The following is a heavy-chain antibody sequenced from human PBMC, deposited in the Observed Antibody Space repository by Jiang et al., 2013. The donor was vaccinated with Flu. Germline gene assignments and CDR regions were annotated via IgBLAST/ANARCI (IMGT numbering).Heavy chain of an antibody. J-gene: IGHJ5*02. CDR3: ARVPVAVAGSSGRLSWFDP. D-gene: IGHD6-19*01. CDR1: NYW. CDR2: MKQDGSER. V-gene: IGHV3-7*03. Sequence: NYWMSWVRQAPRKGLEWVANMKQDGSERYYLDSVKGRFTISRDNAKNSLYLEMNSLRAEDTAVYYCARVPVAVAGSSGRLSWFDPWGQGTLVTASS.